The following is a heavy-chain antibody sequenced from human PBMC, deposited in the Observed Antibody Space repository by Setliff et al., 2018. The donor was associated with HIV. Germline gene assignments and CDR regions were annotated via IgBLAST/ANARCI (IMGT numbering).Heavy chain of an antibody. D-gene: IGHD2-15*01. CDR1: GYSMGRGYF. CDR3: ATVXXTRYLDY. V-gene: IGHV4-38-2*01. Sequence: SETLSLTCAVSGYSMGRGYFGGWIRQSPGKGLEWIGTMFRTGTSYYNPSLTSRVTISQDTSKNQFSLELTSVTAXXTAVYYCATVXXTRYLDYWGQGKLVTVSS. J-gene: IGHJ4*02. CDR2: MFRTGTS.